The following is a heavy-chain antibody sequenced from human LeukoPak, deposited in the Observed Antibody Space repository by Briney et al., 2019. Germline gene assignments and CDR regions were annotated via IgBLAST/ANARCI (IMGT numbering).Heavy chain of an antibody. V-gene: IGHV1-2*02. Sequence: ASVKVSCKASGYTFTGYYMHWVRQAPGQGLEWMGWINPNSGGTNYAQKFQGRVTMTRDTSISTAYMELSRLRSDDTAVYYCARMADYYDSSGYFFDYWGQGTLVTVSS. CDR3: ARMADYYDSSGYFFDY. D-gene: IGHD3-22*01. CDR1: GYTFTGYY. J-gene: IGHJ4*02. CDR2: INPNSGGT.